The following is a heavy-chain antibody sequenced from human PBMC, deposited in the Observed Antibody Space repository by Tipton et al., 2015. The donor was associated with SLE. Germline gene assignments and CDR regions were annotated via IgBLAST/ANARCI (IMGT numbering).Heavy chain of an antibody. CDR3: ARTFPYGGFDP. CDR1: GGSFSGYY. J-gene: IGHJ5*02. V-gene: IGHV4-34*01. CDR2: INHSGST. D-gene: IGHD4-23*01. Sequence: LRLSCAVYGGSFSGYYWSWIRQSPGKGLEWIGEINHSGSTNYNPSLKSRVTISVDTSKKQFSLKLSSVTAADTAVYYCARTFPYGGFDPWGQGTLVTVSS.